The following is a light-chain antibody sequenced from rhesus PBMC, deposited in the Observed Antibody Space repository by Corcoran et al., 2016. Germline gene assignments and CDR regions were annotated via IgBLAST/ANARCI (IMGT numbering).Light chain of an antibody. CDR1: QGIYNA. J-gene: IGKJ3*01. CDR2: AAS. Sequence: DIQMTQSPSSLSASVGDKVTITCRASQGIYNALAWYQQKPGKDPNLQIYAASTLQIGVPSRFSGSGSVTNFTLTISSLQPEEFAVYYCQQRNSYPFTFGPGTKLDIK. V-gene: IGKV1-33*01. CDR3: QQRNSYPFT.